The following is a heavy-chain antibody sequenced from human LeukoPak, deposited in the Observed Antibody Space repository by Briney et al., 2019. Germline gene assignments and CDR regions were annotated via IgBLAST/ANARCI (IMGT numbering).Heavy chain of an antibody. CDR1: GGSFSGYY. CDR2: INHSGSP. D-gene: IGHD4-17*01. CDR3: ANSIDFDYGDYYFDY. J-gene: IGHJ4*02. Sequence: SETLSLTCAVYGGSFSGYYWSWIRQPPGKGLEWIGEINHSGSPNYNPSLKSRVTISVDTSKNQFSLKLSSVTAADTAVYYCANSIDFDYGDYYFDYWGQGALVTISS. V-gene: IGHV4-34*01.